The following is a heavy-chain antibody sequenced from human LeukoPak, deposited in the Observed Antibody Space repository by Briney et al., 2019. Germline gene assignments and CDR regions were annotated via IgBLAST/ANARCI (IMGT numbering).Heavy chain of an antibody. Sequence: SVKVSCKASGGTFSSYAISWVRQAPGQGLEWMGRIIPILGIANYAQKFQGRVTITADKSTSTAYMELSSLRSEDTAVYYCARVDTAMVIDYWGQGTLVTVPS. CDR2: IIPILGIA. CDR3: ARVDTAMVIDY. CDR1: GGTFSSYA. J-gene: IGHJ4*02. D-gene: IGHD5-18*01. V-gene: IGHV1-69*04.